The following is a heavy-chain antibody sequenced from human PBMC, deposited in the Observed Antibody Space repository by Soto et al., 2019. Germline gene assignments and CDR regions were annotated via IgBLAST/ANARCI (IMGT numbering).Heavy chain of an antibody. CDR1: GFTFSSYG. J-gene: IGHJ4*02. CDR3: AKDYDSSGYFDY. Sequence: GGSLRLSCAASGFTFSSYGTHWVRQAPGKGLEWVAVISYDGSNKYYADSVKGRFTISRDNSKNTLYLQMNSLRAEDTAVYYCAKDYDSSGYFDYWGQGTLVTVSS. D-gene: IGHD3-22*01. V-gene: IGHV3-30*18. CDR2: ISYDGSNK.